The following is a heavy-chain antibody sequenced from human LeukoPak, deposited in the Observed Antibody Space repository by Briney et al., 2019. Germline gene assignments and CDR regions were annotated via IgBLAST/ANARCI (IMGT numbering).Heavy chain of an antibody. CDR3: AKAPLGSWYGIPDY. CDR1: GFTFSSYE. V-gene: IGHV3-30*02. D-gene: IGHD6-13*01. CDR2: IRYDGSNK. Sequence: GGSLRLSCAASGFTFSSYEMNWVRQAPGKGLEWVAFIRYDGSNKYYADSVKGRFTISRDNSKNTLYLQMNSLRAEDTAVYYCAKAPLGSWYGIPDYWGQGTLVTVSS. J-gene: IGHJ4*02.